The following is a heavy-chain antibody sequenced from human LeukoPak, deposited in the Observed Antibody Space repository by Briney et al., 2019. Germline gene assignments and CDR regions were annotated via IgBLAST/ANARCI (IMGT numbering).Heavy chain of an antibody. J-gene: IGHJ4*02. CDR3: ARTGGGVGWFGTIGS. CDR1: GGSISSGSYY. V-gene: IGHV4-61*09. Sequence: PSQTLSLTCTVSGGSISSGSYYWTWIRQPAGKGLEWIGHIYTSGATSYNPSLQSRVTISVDTSKHEFSLKLTSLTAADTAVYYCARTGGGVGWFGTIGSWGQGTLVTVSS. D-gene: IGHD1-14*01. CDR2: IYTSGAT.